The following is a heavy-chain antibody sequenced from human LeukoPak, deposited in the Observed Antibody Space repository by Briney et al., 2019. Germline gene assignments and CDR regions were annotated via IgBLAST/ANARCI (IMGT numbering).Heavy chain of an antibody. CDR3: ARARTYSSLLEWFDY. CDR1: GGSISSGSYY. Sequence: PSETLSLTCTVSGGSISSGSYYWSWIPQPAGKGLEWIGRIYTSGSTNYNPSLKGRVTISVDTSKNQFSLKLSSVTAADTAVYYCARARTYSSLLEWFDYWGQGTLVTVSS. J-gene: IGHJ4*02. D-gene: IGHD3-3*01. V-gene: IGHV4-61*02. CDR2: IYTSGST.